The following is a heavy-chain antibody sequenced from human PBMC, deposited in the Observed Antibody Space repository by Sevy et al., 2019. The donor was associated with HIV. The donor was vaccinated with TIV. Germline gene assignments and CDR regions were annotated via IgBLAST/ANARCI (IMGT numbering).Heavy chain of an antibody. Sequence: SETLSLTCTVSGGSISSYYWSWIRQPPGKGLEWIGYIYYSGSTNYNPSLKSRVTISVDTSKNQFSLKLSSVTVADTAVYYCARTGGGRQTYYYDSSGYPNAFDIWGQGTMVTVSS. CDR2: IYYSGST. D-gene: IGHD3-22*01. V-gene: IGHV4-59*01. CDR1: GGSISSYY. J-gene: IGHJ3*02. CDR3: ARTGGGRQTYYYDSSGYPNAFDI.